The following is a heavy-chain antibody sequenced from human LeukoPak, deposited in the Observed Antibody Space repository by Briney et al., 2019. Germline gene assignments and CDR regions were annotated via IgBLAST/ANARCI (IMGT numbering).Heavy chain of an antibody. CDR2: INPNSGGT. V-gene: IGHV1-2*02. J-gene: IGHJ6*02. CDR3: ARDWGSWPYYYYGMDV. D-gene: IGHD6-13*01. Sequence: ASVKVSCKASGYTFTGYYMHWVRQAPGQGLERMGWINPNSGGTNYAQKFQGRVTMTRDTSISTAYMELSRLRSDDTAVYYCARDWGSWPYYYYGMDVWGQGTTVTVSS. CDR1: GYTFTGYY.